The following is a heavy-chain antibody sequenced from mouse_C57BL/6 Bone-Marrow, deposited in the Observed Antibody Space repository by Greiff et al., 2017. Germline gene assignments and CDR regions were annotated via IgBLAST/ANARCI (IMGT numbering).Heavy chain of an antibody. CDR3: ARGGYYGNAMDY. CDR2: IYPRDGST. J-gene: IGHJ4*01. D-gene: IGHD2-3*01. V-gene: IGHV1-78*01. Sequence: QVQLKESGAELMKPGASVKLSCKATGYTFTDHTIHWMKQRPEQGLEWIGYIYPRDGSTKYNEKFKGKATLTADKSSSTAYMQLNSLTSEDSAVYFCARGGYYGNAMDYWGQGTSVTVSS. CDR1: GYTFTDHT.